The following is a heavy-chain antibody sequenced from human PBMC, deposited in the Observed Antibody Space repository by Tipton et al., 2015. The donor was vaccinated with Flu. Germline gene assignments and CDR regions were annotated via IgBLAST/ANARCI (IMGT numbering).Heavy chain of an antibody. CDR2: IFHSGDT. CDR3: MRHANYGSGNPYYFDH. J-gene: IGHJ4*02. Sequence: TLSLTCDVSGYFISSGYYWGWIRQPPGKGLEWIGSIFHSGDTLYNPSLKSRVTVSVDTLKNQFSLKVTSGTAADTALYYCMRHANYGSGNPYYFDHRGQGSLVTVSS. V-gene: IGHV4-38-2*01. D-gene: IGHD3-10*01. CDR1: GYFISSGYY.